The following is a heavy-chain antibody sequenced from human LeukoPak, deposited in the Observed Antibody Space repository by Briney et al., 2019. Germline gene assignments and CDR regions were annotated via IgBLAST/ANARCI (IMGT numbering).Heavy chain of an antibody. V-gene: IGHV4-4*02. J-gene: IGHJ1*01. D-gene: IGHD4-17*01. Sequence: SGTLSLTCAVSGGSMSSSNWWSWVRQPPGKGLEWIGEIYHSGSTNYNPSLKSRVIISLDTSKNQFSLKLSPVTAADTAVYYCARGDYEYFQHWGQGTLVTVSS. CDR2: IYHSGST. CDR3: ARGDYEYFQH. CDR1: GGSMSSSNW.